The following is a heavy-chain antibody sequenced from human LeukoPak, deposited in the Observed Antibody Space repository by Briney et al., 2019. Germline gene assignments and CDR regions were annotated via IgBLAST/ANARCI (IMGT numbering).Heavy chain of an antibody. J-gene: IGHJ4*02. V-gene: IGHV4-59*01. Sequence: SETLSLTCNASGGSIRSYYWNWIRQSPGKGLEWIGYIYYSGSTNYNPSLKSRVIISLDMSKNQFSLKLSSVTAADTAVYYCARDLPPYYFDYWGQGTLVTVSS. CDR3: ARDLPPYYFDY. CDR1: GGSIRSYY. CDR2: IYYSGST.